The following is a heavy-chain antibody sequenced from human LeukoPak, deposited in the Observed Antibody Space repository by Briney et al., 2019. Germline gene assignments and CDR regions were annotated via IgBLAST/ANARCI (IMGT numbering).Heavy chain of an antibody. Sequence: SETLSLTCSVSGGSISSGSYYWSWIRQPSGKGLEWIGYIYYSGSTNYNPSLKSRVTISGDTSKNQFSLKLSSVTAADTAVYFCARVDYDGSGYNFDYWGQGTLVTVSS. CDR1: GGSISSGSYY. CDR2: IYYSGST. V-gene: IGHV4-61*01. D-gene: IGHD3-22*01. CDR3: ARVDYDGSGYNFDY. J-gene: IGHJ4*02.